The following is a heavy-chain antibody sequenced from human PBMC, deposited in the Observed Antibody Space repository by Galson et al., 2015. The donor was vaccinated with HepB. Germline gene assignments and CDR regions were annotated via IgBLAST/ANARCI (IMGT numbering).Heavy chain of an antibody. CDR2: ISYDGSDK. J-gene: IGHJ6*02. CDR1: GFIFSNYG. D-gene: IGHD3-10*01. CDR3: AKEGSPYYYYYGMDV. V-gene: IGHV3-30*18. Sequence: SLRLSCAASGFIFSNYGIHWVRQAPGKGLEWVALISYDGSDKYYADSVKGRFTISRDNSKNTLYLHLNSLRSDDAAVYYCAKEGSPYYYYYGMDVWGQGTTVTVSS.